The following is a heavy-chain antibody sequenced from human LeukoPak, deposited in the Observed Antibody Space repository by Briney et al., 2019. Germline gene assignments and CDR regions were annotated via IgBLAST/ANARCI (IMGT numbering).Heavy chain of an antibody. CDR1: GYTFTAYY. CDR3: ARGYYNSGGPRLDY. Sequence: ASVKVSCKASGYTFTAYYIHWVRQAPGQGLEWMGWINPNSGDTKYSQKFQGRATMTRDTSISTTYMELSGLTSDDTAVYYCARGYYNSGGPRLDYWGQGTLVTVSS. CDR2: INPNSGDT. J-gene: IGHJ4*02. V-gene: IGHV1-2*02. D-gene: IGHD3-22*01.